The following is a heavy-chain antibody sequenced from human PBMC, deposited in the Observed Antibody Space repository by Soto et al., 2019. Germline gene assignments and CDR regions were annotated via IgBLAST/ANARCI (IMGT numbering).Heavy chain of an antibody. V-gene: IGHV3-48*01. Sequence: GGSLRLSCAASGFTFSSYSMNWVRQAPGKGLEWVSYISSSSSTIYYADSVKGRFTISRDNAKNSLYLQMNSLRAEDTAVYYCARVGRELRYFGLFYYMDVWGKGTTVTVSS. CDR3: ARVGRELRYFGLFYYMDV. D-gene: IGHD3-9*01. CDR1: GFTFSSYS. CDR2: ISSSSSTI. J-gene: IGHJ6*03.